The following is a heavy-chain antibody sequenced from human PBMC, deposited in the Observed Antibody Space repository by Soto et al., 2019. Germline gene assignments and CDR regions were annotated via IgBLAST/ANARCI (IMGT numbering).Heavy chain of an antibody. CDR1: GFTFSSYE. V-gene: IGHV3-48*03. J-gene: IGHJ4*02. CDR2: ISSSGSTI. Sequence: GGSLRLSCAASGFTFSSYEMNWVRQAPGKGLEWVSYISSSGSTIYYADSVKGRFTISRDNAKNSLYLQMNSLRAEDTTVYYCSSRPGAFFYYFDYWGQGPLVPVSS. D-gene: IGHD2-8*02. CDR3: SSRPGAFFYYFDY.